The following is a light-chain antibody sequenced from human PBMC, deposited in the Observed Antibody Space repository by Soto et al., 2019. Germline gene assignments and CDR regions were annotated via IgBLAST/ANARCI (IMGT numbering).Light chain of an antibody. CDR1: SSDVGSHNL. Sequence: QSALTQPASVSGSPGQSITISCTGASSDVGSHNLVSWYQQHPGKAPKLIIYGSNKRPSGVSNRFFGSKSDNTASLTISGLQAEDDAEYYCCSYAGSRTYVFGTGTKVTVL. J-gene: IGLJ1*01. V-gene: IGLV2-23*01. CDR3: CSYAGSRTYV. CDR2: GSN.